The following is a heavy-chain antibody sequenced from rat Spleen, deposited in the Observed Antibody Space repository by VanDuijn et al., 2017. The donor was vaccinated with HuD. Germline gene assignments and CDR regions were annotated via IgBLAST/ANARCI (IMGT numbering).Heavy chain of an antibody. Sequence: EVQLVESGGGLVQPGRSLKLSCVASGFTFNNYWMTWIRQAPGKGLEWVASITNTGGSTYYPDSMKGRFTISRDNAESTRYLQMNSLRSEDTATYYCTRDWDYWGQGVMVTVSS. CDR1: GFTFNNYW. J-gene: IGHJ2*01. V-gene: IGHV5-31*01. CDR2: ITNTGGST. CDR3: TRDWDY.